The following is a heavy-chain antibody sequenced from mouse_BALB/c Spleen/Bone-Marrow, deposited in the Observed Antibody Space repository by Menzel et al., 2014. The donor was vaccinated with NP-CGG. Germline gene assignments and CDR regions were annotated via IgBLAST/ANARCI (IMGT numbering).Heavy chain of an antibody. CDR1: GFNIKDTY. CDR2: IDPANVNT. V-gene: IGHV14-3*02. D-gene: IGHD1-1*01. CDR3: ASYVYGYYFDY. Sequence: EVMLVESGAELVKPGASVKLSCTASGFNIKDTYMHWVKLRPEQGLEWIGRIDPANVNTKYDPKFQGKATITADTSSNTAYLQLSSLTSEDTAVYYCASYVYGYYFDYWGQGTTLTISS. J-gene: IGHJ2*01.